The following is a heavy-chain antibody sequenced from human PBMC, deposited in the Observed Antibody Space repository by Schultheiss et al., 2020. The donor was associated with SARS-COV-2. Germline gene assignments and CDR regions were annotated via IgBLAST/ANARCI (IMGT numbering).Heavy chain of an antibody. J-gene: IGHJ6*03. V-gene: IGHV4-59*01. CDR1: GGSISSYY. CDR2: IYYSGST. D-gene: IGHD6-6*01. Sequence: SQTLSLTCTVSGGSISSYYWSWIRQPPGKGLEWIGYIYYSGSTNYNPSLKSRVTISVDTSKNQFSLKLSSVTAADTAVYYCARDLQLGYYYYYMDVWGKGTTVTVSS. CDR3: ARDLQLGYYYYYMDV.